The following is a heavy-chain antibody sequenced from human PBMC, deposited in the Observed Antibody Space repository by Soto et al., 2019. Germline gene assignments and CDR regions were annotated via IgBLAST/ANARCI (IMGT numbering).Heavy chain of an antibody. V-gene: IGHV4-59*08. D-gene: IGHD3-10*01. Sequence: SETLSLTCTVSGGSITNYYCSWFRQPPGKGLEWIGYIKYNGGSAYNLSLKRRVTMSVDTSKNQFSLMLSSVTAADTAVYYCARHEAYYYGSGSENFDYWGQGTLVT. CDR2: IKYNGGS. CDR1: GGSITNYY. J-gene: IGHJ4*02. CDR3: ARHEAYYYGSGSENFDY.